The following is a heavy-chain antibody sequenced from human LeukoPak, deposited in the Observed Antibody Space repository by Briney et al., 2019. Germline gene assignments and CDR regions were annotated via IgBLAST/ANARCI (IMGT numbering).Heavy chain of an antibody. CDR1: GFTFSSYA. J-gene: IGHJ4*02. Sequence: GGSLRLSCAASGFTFSSYAMHWVRQAPGKGLEWVAVISYDGSNKYYADSVKGRFTISRDNSKNTLYLQMNSLRAEDTAAYYCARDRSSGYTLDYWGQGTLVTVSS. V-gene: IGHV3-30-3*01. CDR2: ISYDGSNK. CDR3: ARDRSSGYTLDY. D-gene: IGHD6-19*01.